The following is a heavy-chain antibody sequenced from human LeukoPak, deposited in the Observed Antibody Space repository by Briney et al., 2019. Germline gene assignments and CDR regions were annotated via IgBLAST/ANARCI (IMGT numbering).Heavy chain of an antibody. Sequence: VASVKVSCKASGYTFTSYYIHWVRQAPGQGLEWMGIINPSGDSTWYAQRFQGRVTLTRDTSTSTVYMELSSLRSEDTAVYYCARGAKYCSSTSCFEYWSQGTLVTVSP. CDR1: GYTFTSYY. D-gene: IGHD2-2*01. V-gene: IGHV1-46*01. J-gene: IGHJ4*02. CDR2: INPSGDST. CDR3: ARGAKYCSSTSCFEY.